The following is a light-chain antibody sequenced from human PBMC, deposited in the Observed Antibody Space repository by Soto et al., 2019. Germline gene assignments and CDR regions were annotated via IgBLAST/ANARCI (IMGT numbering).Light chain of an antibody. CDR2: WAS. Sequence: DIVMTQSPDSLAVSLGERATINCKSSQNVLYSSNNKNYLAWYQQKPGQPPKLLIYWASTRESGVPDRFSGSGSVTDFTLTISSLQAEDVAVYYCQQYYSTPPTFGQGTKLEIK. J-gene: IGKJ2*01. CDR1: QNVLYSSNNKNY. V-gene: IGKV4-1*01. CDR3: QQYYSTPPT.